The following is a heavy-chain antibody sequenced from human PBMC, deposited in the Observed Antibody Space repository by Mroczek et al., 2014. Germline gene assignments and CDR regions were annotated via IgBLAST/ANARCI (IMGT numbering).Heavy chain of an antibody. CDR1: GGSLVTYY. CDR2: INDNENT. Sequence: QVQLQESGAGLLKPSETLSLTCAVSGGSLVTYYGSWIRLAPGRGLEWIGEINDNENTNYNPSLKSRVTISVDASRTQFSLRLTSLTAADTAVYYCARSYSSALHYGLDVWGQGDHGHRLL. V-gene: IGHV4-34*01. D-gene: IGHD6-25*01. CDR3: ARSYSSALHYGLDV. J-gene: IGHJ6*02.